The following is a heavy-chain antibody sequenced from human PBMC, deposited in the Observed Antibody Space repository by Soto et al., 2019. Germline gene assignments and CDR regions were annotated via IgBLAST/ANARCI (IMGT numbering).Heavy chain of an antibody. J-gene: IGHJ4*02. CDR1: GFTFSSYW. CDR3: ARRADDFWSGYLYYFDY. D-gene: IGHD3-3*01. Sequence: EVQLVESGGGLVQPGGSLRLSCAASGFTFSSYWMSWVRQAPGKGLEWVANIKQDGSEKYYVDSVKGRFTISRDNAKNSLYLQMNSLRAEDTAVYYCARRADDFWSGYLYYFDYWGQGTLVTVSS. CDR2: IKQDGSEK. V-gene: IGHV3-7*01.